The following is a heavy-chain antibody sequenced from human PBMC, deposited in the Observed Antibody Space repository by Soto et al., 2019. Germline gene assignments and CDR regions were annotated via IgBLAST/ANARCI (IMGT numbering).Heavy chain of an antibody. CDR3: GRYVRFLEWYRGLNWFDP. CDR1: GYTFTSYD. CDR2: MNPNSGNT. V-gene: IGHV1-8*01. J-gene: IGHJ5*02. Sequence: GASVKVSCKASGYTFTSYDINWVRQATGQGLEWMGWMNPNSGNTGYAQKFQGRVTMTRNTSISTAYMELSSLRSEDTAVYYCGRYVRFLEWYRGLNWFDPWGQGTLVTVSS. D-gene: IGHD3-3*01.